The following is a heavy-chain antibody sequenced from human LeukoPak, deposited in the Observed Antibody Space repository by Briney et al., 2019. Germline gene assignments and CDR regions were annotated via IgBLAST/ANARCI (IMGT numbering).Heavy chain of an antibody. CDR3: ARLPRDGYNRYFDY. J-gene: IGHJ4*02. V-gene: IGHV1-2*02. CDR1: GYTFTGYY. CDR2: INPNSGGT. D-gene: IGHD5-24*01. Sequence: GASVKVSCKASGYTFTGYYMHWVRQAPGQGLELMGWINPNSGGTNYAQKCQGRVTMTRDTSISTAYMELSRLRSDDTAVYYCARLPRDGYNRYFDYWGQGTLVTVSS.